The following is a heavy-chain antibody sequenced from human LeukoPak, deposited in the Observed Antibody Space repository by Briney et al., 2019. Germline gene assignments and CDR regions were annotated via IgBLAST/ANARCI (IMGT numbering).Heavy chain of an antibody. CDR3: ARGNSFTFGGVLVDY. Sequence: PGGSLRLSCAASGFTFSSYAMNWVRQAPGKGLEGVSGIRGSGGGAYYADSVKARFNITRDNSKNTLYLQMTSLRAEDTAVYYCARGNSFTFGGVLVDYWGQGTLVTVSS. CDR2: IRGSGGGA. V-gene: IGHV3-23*01. D-gene: IGHD3-16*02. CDR1: GFTFSSYA. J-gene: IGHJ4*02.